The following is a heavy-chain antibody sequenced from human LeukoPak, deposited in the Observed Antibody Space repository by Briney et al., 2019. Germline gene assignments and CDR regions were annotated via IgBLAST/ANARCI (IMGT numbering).Heavy chain of an antibody. CDR1: GGTFSSYA. Sequence: SVKVSCKASGGTFSSYAISWVRQAPGQGPEWMGGIIPIFGTANYAQKFQGRVRITADESTSTAYMELSSLRSEDTAEYYCARVKSETVTTPIQPFDYWGQGTLVTVSS. J-gene: IGHJ4*02. CDR3: ARVKSETVTTPIQPFDY. CDR2: IIPIFGTA. D-gene: IGHD4-11*01. V-gene: IGHV1-69*13.